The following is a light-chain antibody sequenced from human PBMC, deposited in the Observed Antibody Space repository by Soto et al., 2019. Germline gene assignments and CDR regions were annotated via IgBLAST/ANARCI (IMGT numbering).Light chain of an antibody. CDR1: QSVSSN. CDR3: QQYNDWPPIT. CDR2: DAS. J-gene: IGKJ5*01. Sequence: EIVLSQSAGAVSLSPGERATLSCRASQSVSSNLAWYQQKPGQAPRLLIYDASTRATVIPARFSGSGSGTEFTLTISSLQSEDFAVYYCQQYNDWPPITFGQGTRLEIK. V-gene: IGKV3-15*01.